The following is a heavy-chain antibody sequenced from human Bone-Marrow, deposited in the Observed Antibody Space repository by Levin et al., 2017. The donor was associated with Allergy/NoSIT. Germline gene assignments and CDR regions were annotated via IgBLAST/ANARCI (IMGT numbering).Heavy chain of an antibody. CDR2: IYSGGST. D-gene: IGHD1-14*01. CDR1: GFVVNDNF. Sequence: GESLKISCAVSGFVVNDNFMSWVRQPPGKGLDWLSIIYSGGSTFYADSVKGRLTISRDSSKNTLHLQLNSLTAEDTALYYCARALHRRGDWYFDLWGRGTLVTVSS. J-gene: IGHJ2*01. V-gene: IGHV3-53*01. CDR3: ARALHRRGDWYFDL.